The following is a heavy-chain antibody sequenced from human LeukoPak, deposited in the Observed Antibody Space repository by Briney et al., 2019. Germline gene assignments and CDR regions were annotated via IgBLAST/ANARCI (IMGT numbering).Heavy chain of an antibody. CDR3: ARHVVAVGFDY. V-gene: IGHV3-7*01. D-gene: IGHD3-22*01. CDR2: MKEDGSQK. Sequence: GGSLRLSCSASGFTFSRYWMSWVRQAPGKGLEWVANMKEDGSQKYYVDSVKGRFTISRDNAKNSLYLQMNSLRAEDTAVYYCARHVVAVGFDYWGQGTLVTVSS. J-gene: IGHJ4*02. CDR1: GFTFSRYW.